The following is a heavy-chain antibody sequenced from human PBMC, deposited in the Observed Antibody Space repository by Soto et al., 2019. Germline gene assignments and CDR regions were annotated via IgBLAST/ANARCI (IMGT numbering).Heavy chain of an antibody. CDR2: IYYSGST. J-gene: IGHJ3*02. CDR1: GGSVSSGVYY. D-gene: IGHD5-12*01. Sequence: QVQLQESDAGLVKASQTLSLTCTVSGGSVSSGVYYWTWIRQRPGEGLEWIGYIYYSGSTYYSPSRKSRLSISLDTYKSPFSLRLSSVTAADTAMYYCARARLRAVYAFDIWGQGTMVTVSS. CDR3: ARARLRAVYAFDI. V-gene: IGHV4-31*03.